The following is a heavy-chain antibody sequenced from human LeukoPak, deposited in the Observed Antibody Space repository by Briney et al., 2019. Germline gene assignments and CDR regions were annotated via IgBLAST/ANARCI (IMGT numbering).Heavy chain of an antibody. CDR2: IIPIFGTA. J-gene: IGHJ6*03. CDR1: GGTFSSYA. V-gene: IGHV1-69*05. CDR3: ARAARSSGPAYYYYMDV. D-gene: IGHD6-19*01. Sequence: SVKVSCKASGGTFSSYAISWVRQAPGQGLEWMGGIIPIFGTANYAQKFQGRVTITTDESTSTAYMELSSLRSEDTAVYYCARAARSSGPAYYYYMDVWGKGTTVTVSS.